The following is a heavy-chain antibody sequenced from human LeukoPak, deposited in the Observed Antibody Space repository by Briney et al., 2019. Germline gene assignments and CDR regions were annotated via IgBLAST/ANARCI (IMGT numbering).Heavy chain of an antibody. Sequence: GGSLRLSCAAPGFTFSSYGMHWVRQAPGKGLEWVAVISYDGSNKYYADSVKGRFTTSRDNSKNTLYLQMNSLRAEDTAVYYCAKVWGYCSSTSCYARSPFDYWGQGTLVTVSS. CDR1: GFTFSSYG. CDR2: ISYDGSNK. D-gene: IGHD2-2*01. CDR3: AKVWGYCSSTSCYARSPFDY. V-gene: IGHV3-30*18. J-gene: IGHJ4*02.